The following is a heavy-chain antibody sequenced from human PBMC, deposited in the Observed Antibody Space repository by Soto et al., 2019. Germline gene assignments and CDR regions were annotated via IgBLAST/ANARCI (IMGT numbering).Heavy chain of an antibody. CDR1: RYTSTSYD. CDR2: INPNSGVT. V-gene: IGHV1-2*06. J-gene: IGHJ4*02. Sequence: ASVKVSCKTSRYTSTSYDVHWVRQAPGQGLEWMGRINPNSGVTNYAQKFQGRVTMTSDTSISTAYMELSRLRSDDTAVYYCARVLTGYDLKYWGQGTLVTVSS. CDR3: ARVLTGYDLKY. D-gene: IGHD5-12*01.